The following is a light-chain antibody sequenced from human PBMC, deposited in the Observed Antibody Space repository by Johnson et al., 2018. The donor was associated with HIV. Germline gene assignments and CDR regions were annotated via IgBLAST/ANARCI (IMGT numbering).Light chain of an antibody. CDR3: GAWESSLRTAF. V-gene: IGLV1-51*01. CDR1: SSNVGSSF. J-gene: IGLJ1*01. Sequence: QSVLTQPPSVSAAPGQTVTISCSGSSSNVGSSFVSWYRQVPGTAPKLLIYDNNKRPSGIPDRFSGSKSGTSATLGITGLQTGDEADYYCGAWESSLRTAFFGTGTKVTVL. CDR2: DNN.